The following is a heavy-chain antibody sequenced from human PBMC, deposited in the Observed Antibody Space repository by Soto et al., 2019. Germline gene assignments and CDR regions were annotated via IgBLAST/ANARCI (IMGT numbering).Heavy chain of an antibody. CDR1: GFTFSSYG. Sequence: QVQLVESGGGVVQPGRSLRLSCAASGFTFSSYGMHWVRQAPGKGLEWVAVISYDGSNKYYADSVKGRFTISRDNSKNTLYLQMNSLRAEDTAVYYCAKEINPGIAAAGPLDYWGQGTLVTVSS. D-gene: IGHD6-13*01. CDR3: AKEINPGIAAAGPLDY. J-gene: IGHJ4*02. CDR2: ISYDGSNK. V-gene: IGHV3-30*18.